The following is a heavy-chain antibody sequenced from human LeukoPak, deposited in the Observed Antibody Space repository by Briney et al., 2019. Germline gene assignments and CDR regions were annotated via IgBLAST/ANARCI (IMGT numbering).Heavy chain of an antibody. V-gene: IGHV1-69*08. J-gene: IGHJ4*02. CDR1: GGTFSSYT. Sequence: ASVKVSCKASGGTFSSYTISWVRQAPGQGLEWMGRIIPILGTANYAQKFQGRVTITADESTSTAYMELSSLRSEDTAVYYCAREGADYSNSYYFDYWGQGTLVTVSS. D-gene: IGHD4-11*01. CDR3: AREGADYSNSYYFDY. CDR2: IIPILGTA.